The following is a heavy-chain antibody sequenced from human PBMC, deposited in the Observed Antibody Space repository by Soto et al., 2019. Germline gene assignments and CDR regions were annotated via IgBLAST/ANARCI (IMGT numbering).Heavy chain of an antibody. Sequence: GASVKVSCKASGYTFTSYAMHWVRQAPGQRLERMGWINAGNGNTKYSQKFQGRVTITRDTSASTAYMELSSLRSEDTAVYYCAREVRGIAVAGMDWFDPWGQGTLVTVSS. J-gene: IGHJ5*02. D-gene: IGHD6-19*01. V-gene: IGHV1-3*01. CDR1: GYTFTSYA. CDR3: AREVRGIAVAGMDWFDP. CDR2: INAGNGNT.